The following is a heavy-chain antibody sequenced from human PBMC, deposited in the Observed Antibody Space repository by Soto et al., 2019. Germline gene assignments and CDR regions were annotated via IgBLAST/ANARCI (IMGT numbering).Heavy chain of an antibody. V-gene: IGHV5-10-1*01. CDR3: ARRKGITTETIDY. CDR2: IDPSDSYT. Sequence: GESLKISCKGSGYSFTSYWISWVRQMPGKGLEWMGRIDPSDSYTNYSPSFQGHVTISADKSISTAYLQWSSLKASDTAMYYCARRKGITTETIDYWGQGTLVTVSS. D-gene: IGHD4-17*01. CDR1: GYSFTSYW. J-gene: IGHJ4*02.